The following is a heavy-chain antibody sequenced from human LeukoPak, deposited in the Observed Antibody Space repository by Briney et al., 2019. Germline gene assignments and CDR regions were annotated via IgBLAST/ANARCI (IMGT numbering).Heavy chain of an antibody. Sequence: AGGSLRLSCAASGFTFSSYSMNWVRQAPGKGLEWVSSISSSSSYIYYAGSVKGRFTISRDNAKNSLYLQMNSLRAEDTAVYYCASEWYSSDVSKIDYWGQGTLVTVSS. CDR1: GFTFSSYS. CDR3: ASEWYSSDVSKIDY. V-gene: IGHV3-21*01. CDR2: ISSSSSYI. D-gene: IGHD6-25*01. J-gene: IGHJ4*02.